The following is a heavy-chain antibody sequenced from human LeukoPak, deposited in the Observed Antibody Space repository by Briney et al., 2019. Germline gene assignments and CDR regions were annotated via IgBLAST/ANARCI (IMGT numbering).Heavy chain of an antibody. V-gene: IGHV4-59*01. CDR1: GGSISSYS. CDR3: ARDLGIVVAGIYYYGMDV. CDR2: IYSSGST. J-gene: IGHJ6*02. D-gene: IGHD6-19*01. Sequence: SETLSLTCTVSGGSISSYSWSWIRQPPGKGLEWIGYIYSSGSTNYNPSLKSRVTISVDTSKNQFSLKLSSVTAADTAVYYCARDLGIVVAGIYYYGMDVWGQGTTVTVYS.